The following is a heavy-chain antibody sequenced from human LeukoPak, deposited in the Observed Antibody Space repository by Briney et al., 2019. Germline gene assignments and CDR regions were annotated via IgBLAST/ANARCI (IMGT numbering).Heavy chain of an antibody. CDR1: GGSFSGSY. CDR3: ARISLVTTNYYYYMDV. D-gene: IGHD4-17*01. CDR2: INHSGST. Sequence: SETLSLTCAVYGGSFSGSYWSWIRQPPGKGLEWIGEINHSGSTNYNPSLKSRVTISVDTSKNQFSLKLSSVTAADTAVYYCARISLVTTNYYYYMDVWGKGTTVTVSS. J-gene: IGHJ6*03. V-gene: IGHV4-34*01.